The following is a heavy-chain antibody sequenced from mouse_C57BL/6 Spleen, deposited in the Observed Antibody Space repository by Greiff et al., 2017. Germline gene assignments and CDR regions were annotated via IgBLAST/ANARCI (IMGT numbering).Heavy chain of an antibody. CDR2: IDPSDSYT. Sequence: VQLQQPGAELVMPGASVKLSCKASVYTFTSYWMHWVKQRPGQGLEWIGEIDPSDSYTNYNQKFKGKSTLTVDKSSSTAYMQLSSLTSEDSAVYYCASFYDFDYWGQGTTLTVSS. CDR1: VYTFTSYW. J-gene: IGHJ2*01. D-gene: IGHD1-1*01. V-gene: IGHV1-69*01. CDR3: ASFYDFDY.